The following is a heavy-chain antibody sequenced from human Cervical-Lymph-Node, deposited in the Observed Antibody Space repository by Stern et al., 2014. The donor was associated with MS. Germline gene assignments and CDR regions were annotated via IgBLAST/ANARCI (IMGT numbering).Heavy chain of an antibody. CDR2: VTPLFGTA. D-gene: IGHD2-21*01. J-gene: IGHJ6*02. CDR1: GGTFSNIP. Sequence: VQLLESGAELKKPGSSVKVSCKASGGTFSNIPISWVRQAPGQGLEWMGGVTPLFGTANYRHTFQGRVTIPADNLTSPVYMELSGLTFADTAIYYCAASVGTRPTYYYYYGMDVWGQGTAVAVSS. V-gene: IGHV1-69*06. CDR3: AASVGTRPTYYYYYGMDV.